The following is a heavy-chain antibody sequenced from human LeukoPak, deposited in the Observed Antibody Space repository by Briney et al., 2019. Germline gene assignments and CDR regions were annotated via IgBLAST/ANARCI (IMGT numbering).Heavy chain of an antibody. J-gene: IGHJ4*02. D-gene: IGHD3-22*01. Sequence: GGSLRLSCAASGFIFSTYGMHWVRQAPGKGLEWVAFIRYDGSNKYYADSVKGRFTISRDNSKNTLYLQTNSLRAEDTAVYYCAKDMGYYDNSGPPRGFDYWGQGTLVTVSS. CDR2: IRYDGSNK. V-gene: IGHV3-30*02. CDR3: AKDMGYYDNSGPPRGFDY. CDR1: GFIFSTYG.